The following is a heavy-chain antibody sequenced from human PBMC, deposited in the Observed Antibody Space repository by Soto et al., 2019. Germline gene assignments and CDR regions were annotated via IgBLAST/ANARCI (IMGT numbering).Heavy chain of an antibody. J-gene: IGHJ6*03. CDR2: IYSGGST. V-gene: IGHV3-66*01. CDR3: ARERMGSDRDYYYYMDV. D-gene: IGHD3-16*01. CDR1: GFTVSSNY. Sequence: GGSLRLSCAASGFTVSSNYMSWVRQAPGKGLEWVSVIYSGGSTYYADSVKGRFTISRDNSKNTLYLQMNSLRAEDTAVYYCARERMGSDRDYYYYMDVWGKGTTVTVSS.